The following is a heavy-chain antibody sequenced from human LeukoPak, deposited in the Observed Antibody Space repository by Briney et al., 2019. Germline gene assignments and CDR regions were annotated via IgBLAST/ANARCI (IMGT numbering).Heavy chain of an antibody. Sequence: GGSLRLSCAASGFIFSSYAMSWVRQAPGKGLEWVSSISGSGSSTYYADSVKGRFTISRDNAKNSLYLQMNSLRAEDTAVYYCARDLEVAYHGSGSGYWGQGTLVTVPS. CDR3: ARDLEVAYHGSGSGY. D-gene: IGHD3-10*01. V-gene: IGHV3-23*01. CDR2: ISGSGSST. CDR1: GFIFSSYA. J-gene: IGHJ4*02.